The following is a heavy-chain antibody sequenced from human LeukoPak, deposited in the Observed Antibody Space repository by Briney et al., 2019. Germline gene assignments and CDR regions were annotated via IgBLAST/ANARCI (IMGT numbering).Heavy chain of an antibody. V-gene: IGHV3-30*18. J-gene: IGHJ6*02. D-gene: IGHD6-13*01. CDR1: GYTFSDYA. CDR3: AKDLGSSWLADFYSYGMDV. Sequence: PGGSLRLSCAASGYTFSDYAVHWVRQAPGKGLEWVAVISYDGRMKYYADSVKGRFTISRDNFKNTLYLQMNSLRPEDTALYYCAKDLGSSWLADFYSYGMDVWGQGTTVTVSS. CDR2: ISYDGRMK.